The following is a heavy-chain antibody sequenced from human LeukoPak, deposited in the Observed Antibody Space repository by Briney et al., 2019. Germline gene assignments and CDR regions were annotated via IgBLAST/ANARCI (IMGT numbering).Heavy chain of an antibody. J-gene: IGHJ4*02. D-gene: IGHD3-22*01. CDR3: AKDRGDYHDSGGFDY. V-gene: IGHV3-21*04. CDR1: GFTFSSYS. Sequence: GGSLRLSCAASGFTFSSYSMNWVRQAPGKGLEWVSSISSSSSYIYYADSVKGRLTISRDNSKNTLYLQMNSLRAEDTAVYYCAKDRGDYHDSGGFDYWGQGTLVTVSS. CDR2: ISSSSSYI.